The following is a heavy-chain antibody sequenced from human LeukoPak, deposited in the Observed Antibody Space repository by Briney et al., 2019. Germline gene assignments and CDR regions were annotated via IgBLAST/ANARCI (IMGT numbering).Heavy chain of an antibody. CDR1: GGTFSSYA. V-gene: IGHV1-69*05. CDR3: ARPSITIFGMDPGAFDI. CDR2: IIPIFGTA. J-gene: IGHJ3*02. Sequence: SVKVSCKASGGTFSSYAISWVRQAPGQGLEWMGRIIPIFGTANYAQKFQGRVTITTDESTSTAYMELSSLRSEDTAVYYCARPSITIFGMDPGAFDIWGQGTMVTVSS. D-gene: IGHD3-3*01.